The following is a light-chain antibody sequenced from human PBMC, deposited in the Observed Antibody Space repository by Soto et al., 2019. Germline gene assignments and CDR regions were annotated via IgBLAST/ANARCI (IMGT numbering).Light chain of an antibody. Sequence: EIVLTQSPATLSVSPGERATLSCSASQSVGNNFAWYQQKPGQAPRLLIFAASTRATGVPARFSGSGSWTEFTLIISSLQSEDFGVYYCQQYGDWPLTFGGGAKVEIE. CDR1: QSVGNN. CDR3: QQYGDWPLT. V-gene: IGKV3-15*01. J-gene: IGKJ4*01. CDR2: AAS.